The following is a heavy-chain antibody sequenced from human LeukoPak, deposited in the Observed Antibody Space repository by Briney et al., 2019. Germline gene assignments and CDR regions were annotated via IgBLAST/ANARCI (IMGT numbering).Heavy chain of an antibody. Sequence: KTGGSLRLSCAASEFTFSDYYMSWIRQAPGKGLAWVSYISSTSSTRYYADSVKGRFTISRDNAKNSLCLQMNSLRAEDTAVYYCARGVGVGATSVYWGQGTLVTVSS. CDR2: ISSTSSTR. CDR3: ARGVGVGATSVY. D-gene: IGHD1-26*01. J-gene: IGHJ4*02. CDR1: EFTFSDYY. V-gene: IGHV3-11*04.